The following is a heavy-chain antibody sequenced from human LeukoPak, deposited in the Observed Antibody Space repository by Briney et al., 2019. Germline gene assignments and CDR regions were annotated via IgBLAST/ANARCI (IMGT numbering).Heavy chain of an antibody. J-gene: IGHJ6*03. CDR1: GYSFTSYW. CDR3: ARHKEASSGSYRHYYYYYVDV. D-gene: IGHD1-26*01. Sequence: GESLKISCKGSGYSFTSYWIGWVRQMPGKGLEWMGIIYPGDSDTRYSPSFQGQVTISADKSISTAYLQWSSLKASDTAMYYCARHKEASSGSYRHYYYYYVDVWGKGTTVTVSS. CDR2: IYPGDSDT. V-gene: IGHV5-51*01.